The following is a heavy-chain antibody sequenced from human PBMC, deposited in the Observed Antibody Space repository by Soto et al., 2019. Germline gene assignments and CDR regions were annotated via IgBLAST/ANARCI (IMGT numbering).Heavy chain of an antibody. Sequence: GGSLRLSYAASCFTFSNACMLWIRQAPGKGLEWVGRIKSKTDGGTTDYAAPVKGRLTISRDDSKNTLYLQMNSLKTEDTAVYYCTTDTYYDFWSGYYKYWGQGTLVTVSS. V-gene: IGHV3-15*07. CDR3: TTDTYYDFWSGYYKY. J-gene: IGHJ4*02. CDR1: CFTFSNAC. CDR2: IKSKTDGGTT. D-gene: IGHD3-3*01.